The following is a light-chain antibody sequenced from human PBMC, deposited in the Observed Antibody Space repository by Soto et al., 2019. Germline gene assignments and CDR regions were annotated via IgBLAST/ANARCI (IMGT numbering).Light chain of an antibody. CDR3: QLYGSSSIP. CDR2: GAS. Sequence: EIVITQSPATLSVYPGERATLSCRASQSLGSNLAWYQQKPGLAPRLLIYGASSRATGIPDRFSGSGSGTDFTLTISRLEPEDFAVYYCQLYGSSSIPFGPVTRLEIK. CDR1: QSLGSN. V-gene: IGKV3-20*01. J-gene: IGKJ5*01.